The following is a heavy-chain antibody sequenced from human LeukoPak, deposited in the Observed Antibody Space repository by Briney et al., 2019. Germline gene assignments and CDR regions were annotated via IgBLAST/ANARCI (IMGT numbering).Heavy chain of an antibody. J-gene: IGHJ4*02. CDR2: IYRSTNGETA. V-gene: IGHV3-15*01. D-gene: IGHD6-19*01. Sequence: PGGSLRLSCAASGIIFSNAWMTWVRQARGKGLEWVGRIYRSTNGETAHYGGPVKGRFNMSRYDSKNTIYLQMNSLKAEDTAVYYCTTYSSGSCPFWGQGTLVTVSS. CDR1: GIIFSNAW. CDR3: TTYSSGSCPF.